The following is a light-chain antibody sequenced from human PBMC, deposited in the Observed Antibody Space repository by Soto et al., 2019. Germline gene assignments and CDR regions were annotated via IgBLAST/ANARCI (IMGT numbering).Light chain of an antibody. V-gene: IGKV3-20*01. CDR2: GAS. Sequence: EIVLTQSPGTLSLSPGERATLSCRASQSVSSNSLAWYQQKSGRPPRLLIYGASSRATGIPDRFSGSGSGTDFTLTISRLEPEDFAVYYCQQYGSSPTFGQGTKVEI. J-gene: IGKJ1*01. CDR3: QQYGSSPT. CDR1: QSVSSNS.